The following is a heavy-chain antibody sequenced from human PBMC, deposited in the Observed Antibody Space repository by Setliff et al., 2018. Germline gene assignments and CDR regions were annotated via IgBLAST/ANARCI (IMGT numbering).Heavy chain of an antibody. J-gene: IGHJ6*02. D-gene: IGHD3-22*01. CDR3: ARVGVYYYVSSGYHRSPYYYYYGMDV. CDR2: ISAYNGNT. Sequence: ASVKVSCKASGYTFTSYGISWVRQAPGQGLEWMGWISAYNGNTNYAQKLQGRVTMTTDTSTSTAYMELRSLRSDDTAVYYCARVGVYYYVSSGYHRSPYYYYYGMDVWGQGTTVTVSS. V-gene: IGHV1-18*01. CDR1: GYTFTSYG.